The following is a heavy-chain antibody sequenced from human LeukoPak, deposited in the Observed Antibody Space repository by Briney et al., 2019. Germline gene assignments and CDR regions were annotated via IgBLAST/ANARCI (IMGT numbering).Heavy chain of an antibody. D-gene: IGHD2-21*01. CDR3: ARADRLHGGPYLIGP. V-gene: IGHV1-2*02. Sequence: GASVKVSFKTSGYSFTDYYLHWVRQAPGQGLEWMGWINPNNGGTSSAQKFQGRVTMTRDTSITTVDMEVTWLTSDDTAIYYCARADRLHGGPYLIGPWGQGTLVTVSS. CDR1: GYSFTDYY. CDR2: INPNNGGT. J-gene: IGHJ5*02.